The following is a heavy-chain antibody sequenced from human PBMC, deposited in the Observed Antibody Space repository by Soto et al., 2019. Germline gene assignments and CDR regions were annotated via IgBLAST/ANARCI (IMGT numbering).Heavy chain of an antibody. CDR2: ISAYNGNT. CDR3: ARGTIIPIVATVYNWFDL. D-gene: IGHD5-12*01. V-gene: IGHV1-18*01. CDR1: GYTFTSYG. J-gene: IGHJ5*02. Sequence: ASVKVSCKASGYTFTSYGISWVRQAPGQGLEWMGWISAYNGNTNYAQKLQGRVTMTTDTSTSTAYIDLRSLRSDDTAVYYCARGTIIPIVATVYNWFDLWGQGTLVTVSS.